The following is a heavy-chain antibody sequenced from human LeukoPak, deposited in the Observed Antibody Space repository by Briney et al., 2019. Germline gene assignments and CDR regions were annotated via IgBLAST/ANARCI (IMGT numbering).Heavy chain of an antibody. CDR2: INSDGSST. CDR1: GFTFSSYW. J-gene: IGHJ4*02. Sequence: GGSLRLSCAASGFTFSSYWMHWVRQAPGKGLVWVSRINSDGSSTSYADSVKGRFTISRDNAKNTLYLQMNSLRAEDTAVYYCARDKKDYGDYVDYFDYWGQGTLVTVSS. D-gene: IGHD4-17*01. V-gene: IGHV3-74*01. CDR3: ARDKKDYGDYVDYFDY.